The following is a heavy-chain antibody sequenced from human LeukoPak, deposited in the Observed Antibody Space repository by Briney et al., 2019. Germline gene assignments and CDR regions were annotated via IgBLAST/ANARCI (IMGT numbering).Heavy chain of an antibody. CDR2: ISYDGSNK. CDR3: ARDVGYCSGGSCYQDAFDI. J-gene: IGHJ3*02. D-gene: IGHD2-15*01. Sequence: GGSLRLSCAASGFTFSSYAMHWVRQAPGKGLEWVAVISYDGSNKYYADSVKGRFTISRDNSKNTLYLQMNSLRAEDTAVYYCARDVGYCSGGSCYQDAFDIRGQGTMVTVSS. CDR1: GFTFSSYA. V-gene: IGHV3-30-3*01.